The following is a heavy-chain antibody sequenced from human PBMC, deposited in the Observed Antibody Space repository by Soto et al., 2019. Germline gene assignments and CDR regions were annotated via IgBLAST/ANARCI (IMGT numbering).Heavy chain of an antibody. CDR1: GDTFSSYA. CDR3: ARDGSGYRSRASPMDV. Sequence: QVQLVQSGAEVKKPGSSVKVSCKASGDTFSSYAISWVRQAPGQGLEWMGGIIPIFGTANYAQKFQGRVTMTADESTSTAYMELSSLRSEDTALYYCARDGSGYRSRASPMDVWGQGTTVTVSS. V-gene: IGHV1-69*01. CDR2: IIPIFGTA. D-gene: IGHD3-22*01. J-gene: IGHJ6*02.